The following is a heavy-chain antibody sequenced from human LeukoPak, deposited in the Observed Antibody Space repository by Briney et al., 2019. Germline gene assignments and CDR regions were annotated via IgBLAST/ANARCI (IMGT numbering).Heavy chain of an antibody. J-gene: IGHJ4*02. CDR1: GFTFSDYY. CDR2: ISSSGSTI. CDR3: APSYSSSWYIAGGGY. D-gene: IGHD6-13*01. Sequence: GGSLRLSCAASGFTFSDYYMSWIRQAPGKGLEWVSYISSSGSTIYYADSVKGRFTISRDNAKNSLYLQMNSLRAEDTAVYYCAPSYSSSWYIAGGGYWGQGTLVTVSS. V-gene: IGHV3-11*01.